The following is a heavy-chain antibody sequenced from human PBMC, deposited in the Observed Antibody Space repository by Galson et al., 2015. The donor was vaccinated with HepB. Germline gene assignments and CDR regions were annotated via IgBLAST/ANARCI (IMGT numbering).Heavy chain of an antibody. CDR1: GFTFSSYS. CDR3: ARAYCSSTSCYIYIDY. V-gene: IGHV3-48*01. CDR2: ISSSSSII. J-gene: IGHJ4*02. D-gene: IGHD2-2*02. Sequence: SLRLSCAASGFTFSSYSMNWVRQAPGKGLEWVSYISSSSSIIYYADSVKGRFTISRDNAKNSLYLQMNSLRAEDTAVYYCARAYCSSTSCYIYIDYWGQGTLVTVSS.